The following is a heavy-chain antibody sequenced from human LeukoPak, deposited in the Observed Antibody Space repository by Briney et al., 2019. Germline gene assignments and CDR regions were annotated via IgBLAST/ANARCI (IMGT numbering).Heavy chain of an antibody. CDR1: GGSFSGYY. V-gene: IGHV4-34*01. D-gene: IGHD3-9*01. CDR2: INHSGST. Sequence: PETLSLTCAVYGGSFSGYYWSWIRQPPGKGLEWIGEINHSGSTNYNPSLKSRVTISVDTSKNQFSLKLSSVTAADTAVYYCASGILTGGDYWGQGTLVTVSS. J-gene: IGHJ4*02. CDR3: ASGILTGGDY.